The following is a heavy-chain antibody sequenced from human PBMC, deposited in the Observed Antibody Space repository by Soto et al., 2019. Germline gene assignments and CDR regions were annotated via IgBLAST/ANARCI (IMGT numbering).Heavy chain of an antibody. D-gene: IGHD3-3*02. CDR2: IPYGGTEE. V-gene: IGHV3-30*18. CDR1: GFTFSTFG. Sequence: PGRSLRLSCAASGFTFSTFGTHWVRQAPGKGLEWVAVIPYGGTEEKYADSVKGRATVSRDNCKNTVYLQMNRLRGDDSAIYYCAKGRFDVVTISPFDHWGQGTLVTVSS. CDR3: AKGRFDVVTISPFDH. J-gene: IGHJ4*01.